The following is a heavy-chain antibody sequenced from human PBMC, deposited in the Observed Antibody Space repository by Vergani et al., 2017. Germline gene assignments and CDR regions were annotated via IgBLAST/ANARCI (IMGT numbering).Heavy chain of an antibody. J-gene: IGHJ4*02. CDR2: ISSSSSYI. CDR3: ARVEGDFWSGLGLLDY. D-gene: IGHD3-3*01. V-gene: IGHV3-21*01. Sequence: EVPLVESGGGLVKPGGSLRLSCAASGFTFSRYSMNWVRQAPGKGLEWVSSISSSSSYIYYADSVKGRFTSSRDNATNSLYLQMNSLRAEDTAVYYCARVEGDFWSGLGLLDYWGQGTLVTVSS. CDR1: GFTFSRYS.